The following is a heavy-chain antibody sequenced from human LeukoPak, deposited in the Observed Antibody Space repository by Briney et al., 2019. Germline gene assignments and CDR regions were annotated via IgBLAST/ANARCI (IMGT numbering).Heavy chain of an antibody. CDR2: IDPGYSDT. V-gene: IGHV5-51*01. CDR3: EINARLIAADGYDAFDI. D-gene: IGHD6-13*01. Sequence: GESLKISCKGSGYTFTSYWIGWVRQSPWKGLEWMGIIDPGYSDTRYSPSFEGQVTISADKSISPAYLQWSRLKASDTAMYYCEINARLIAADGYDAFDIWGQGTMVTVSS. CDR1: GYTFTSYW. J-gene: IGHJ3*02.